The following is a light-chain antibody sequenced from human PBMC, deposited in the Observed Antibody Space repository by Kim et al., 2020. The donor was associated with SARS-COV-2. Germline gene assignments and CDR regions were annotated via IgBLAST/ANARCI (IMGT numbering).Light chain of an antibody. CDR2: WAS. CDR3: QQYYTTPRT. J-gene: IGKJ2*02. Sequence: ATINCKSSQSLLYSSNNKDYLAWYQQQPGQPPKLLIYWASTRESGVPDRFSGSGSGTDFTLTISSLQAEDVAVYYCQQYYTTPRTFGQGTKLEI. V-gene: IGKV4-1*01. CDR1: QSLLYSSNNKDY.